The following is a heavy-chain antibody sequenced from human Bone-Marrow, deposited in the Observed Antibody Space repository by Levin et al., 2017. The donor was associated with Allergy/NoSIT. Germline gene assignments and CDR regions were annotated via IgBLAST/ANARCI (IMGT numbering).Heavy chain of an antibody. V-gene: IGHV4-59*01. CDR3: ARGRGYDRSGYYGL. Sequence: SETLSLTCTVSGGSISSYYWSWIRQPPGKGLEWIGYIYYSGSTNYNPSLKSRVTISVDTSKNQFSLKLSSVTAADTAVYYCARGRGYDRSGYYGLWGQGTLVTVSS. D-gene: IGHD3-22*01. J-gene: IGHJ4*02. CDR1: GGSISSYY. CDR2: IYYSGST.